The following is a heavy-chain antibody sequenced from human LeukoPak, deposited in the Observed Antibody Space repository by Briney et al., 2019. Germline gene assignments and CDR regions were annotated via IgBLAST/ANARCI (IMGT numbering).Heavy chain of an antibody. V-gene: IGHV1-69*13. CDR2: IIPIFGTA. CDR3: ARDNSVGDNAWWFDP. D-gene: IGHD1-26*01. Sequence: GASVKVSCKASGGTFSSYAISWVRQAPGQGLEWMGGIIPIFGTANYAQKFRGRVTITADESTSTAYMELSSLRSEDTAIYYCARDNSVGDNAWWFDPWGQGTLVTVSS. J-gene: IGHJ5*02. CDR1: GGTFSSYA.